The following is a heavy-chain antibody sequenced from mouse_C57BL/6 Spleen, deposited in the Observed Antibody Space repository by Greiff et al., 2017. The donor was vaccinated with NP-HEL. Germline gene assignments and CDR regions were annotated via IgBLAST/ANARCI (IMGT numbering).Heavy chain of an antibody. CDR3: ARRLSGYFDY. CDR1: GYTFTSYW. Sequence: QVQLKQPGAELVMPGASVKLSCKASGYTFTSYWMHWVKQRPGQGLEWIGEIDPSDSYTNYNQKFKGKSTLTVDKSSSTAYMQLSSLTSEDSAVYYCARRLSGYFDYWGQGTTLTVSS. V-gene: IGHV1-69*01. D-gene: IGHD1-2*01. J-gene: IGHJ2*01. CDR2: IDPSDSYT.